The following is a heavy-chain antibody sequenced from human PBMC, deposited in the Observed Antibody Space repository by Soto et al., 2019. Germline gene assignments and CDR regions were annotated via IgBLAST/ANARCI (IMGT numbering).Heavy chain of an antibody. J-gene: IGHJ4*02. Sequence: QVQLVESGGGVVQPGRSLRLSCAASGFTFSSYAMHWVRQAPGKGLEWVAAILDDGSNKFYADSVKGRFTISRDNSKNTLYLQMNSLRAEDTALYYCAKEHYDFWSGFFEYWGQGALVTVSS. D-gene: IGHD3-3*01. CDR3: AKEHYDFWSGFFEY. CDR1: GFTFSSYA. CDR2: ILDDGSNK. V-gene: IGHV3-30*18.